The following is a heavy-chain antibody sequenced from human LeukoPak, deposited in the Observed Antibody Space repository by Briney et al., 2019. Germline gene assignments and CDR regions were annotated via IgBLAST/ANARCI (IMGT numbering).Heavy chain of an antibody. V-gene: IGHV4-34*01. CDR1: GGSFTGYY. Sequence: PSETLSLTCAVYGGSFTGYYWSWIRQSPAKGLQWIAEVNHRGDTNYNPSVKGRVTISVDTSKNQFSLKVTSLTAADTAVYYCARGPTISETGYFDYWGQGTLVTVSS. CDR2: VNHRGDT. CDR3: ARGPTISETGYFDY. D-gene: IGHD1-1*01. J-gene: IGHJ4*03.